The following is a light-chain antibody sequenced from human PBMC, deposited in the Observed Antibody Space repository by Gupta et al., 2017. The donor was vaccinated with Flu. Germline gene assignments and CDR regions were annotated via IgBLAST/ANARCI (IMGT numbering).Light chain of an antibody. Sequence: PSTLSASVGDRVTITCRASQSISSWLAWYQQKPGKPPKLLIYMASTLETGVPSRFAGSGSGTEFTLTISSLQPDDFATYYCQEYNRYSWTFGQGTKVEIK. V-gene: IGKV1-5*03. CDR1: QSISSW. CDR2: MAS. CDR3: QEYNRYSWT. J-gene: IGKJ1*01.